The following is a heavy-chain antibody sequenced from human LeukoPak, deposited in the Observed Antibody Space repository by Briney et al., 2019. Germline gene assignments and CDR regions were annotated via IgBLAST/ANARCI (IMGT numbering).Heavy chain of an antibody. Sequence: PGGSLRLSCAASGFTFSSYSMNWVRQAPGKGLEWVSSISSSSSYIYYADSVKGRFTISRDNAKNSLYLQMNSLRAEDTAVYYCARDADKYYYDSSGYYPIDYWGQGTLVTVSS. CDR2: ISSSSSYI. V-gene: IGHV3-21*01. CDR1: GFTFSSYS. J-gene: IGHJ4*02. CDR3: ARDADKYYYDSSGYYPIDY. D-gene: IGHD3-22*01.